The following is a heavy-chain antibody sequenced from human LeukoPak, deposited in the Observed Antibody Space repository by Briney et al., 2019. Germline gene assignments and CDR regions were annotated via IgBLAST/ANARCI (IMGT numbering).Heavy chain of an antibody. CDR3: ARSAEWLRNAFDI. D-gene: IGHD5-12*01. CDR2: MHNGGSS. Sequence: SETLSLTCTVSGASTSHFYWNWIRQPPGKGLEWIGYMHNGGSSKHSPSLKSRVTISIDTSKNQFSLQLTSVTAADTAIYYCARSAEWLRNAFDIWGQGTMASVSS. CDR1: GASTSHFY. V-gene: IGHV4-59*01. J-gene: IGHJ3*02.